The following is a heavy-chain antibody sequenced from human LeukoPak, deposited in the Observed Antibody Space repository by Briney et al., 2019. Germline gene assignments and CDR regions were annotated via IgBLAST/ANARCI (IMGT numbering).Heavy chain of an antibody. CDR3: AKGGERGTFYFDY. CDR2: ISGSGGST. V-gene: IGHV3-23*01. Sequence: PGGSLRLFCAASGFTFSSYGMSWVRQAPGKGLEWVSAISGSGGSTYYADSVKGRFTISRDISKNTLYLQMNSLRAEDTAVYYCAKGGERGTFYFDYWGQGTLVTVSS. CDR1: GFTFSSYG. D-gene: IGHD1-1*01. J-gene: IGHJ4*02.